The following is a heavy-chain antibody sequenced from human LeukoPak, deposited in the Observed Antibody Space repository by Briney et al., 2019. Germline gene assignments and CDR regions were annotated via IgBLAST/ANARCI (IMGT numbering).Heavy chain of an antibody. J-gene: IGHJ3*02. V-gene: IGHV3-23*01. CDR2: ISAGGGST. D-gene: IGHD2-15*01. CDR1: GLTFSDYS. CDR3: ARDSGIGAFDI. Sequence: GGSLRLSCAVSGLTFSDYSMTWVRQAPGKGLFWVSGISAGGGSTYYADSVKGRFTISRDNSRNTLYLQMNSLSAEDTAVYYCARDSGIGAFDIWGQGTMVTVSS.